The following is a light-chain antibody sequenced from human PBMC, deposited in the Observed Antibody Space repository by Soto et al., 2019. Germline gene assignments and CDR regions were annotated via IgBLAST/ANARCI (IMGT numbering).Light chain of an antibody. CDR1: SSDVGAYNY. V-gene: IGLV2-14*01. CDR2: EVT. CDR3: NSYTSSSTLV. Sequence: QSALTQPASVSGSPGQSITISCTGTSSDVGAYNYVSWYRQHPGKAPKLMIYEVTNRPSGVSNRFSGSKSGSTASLTISGLQAEDEADYYCNSYTSSSTLVFGGGTKLTVL. J-gene: IGLJ3*02.